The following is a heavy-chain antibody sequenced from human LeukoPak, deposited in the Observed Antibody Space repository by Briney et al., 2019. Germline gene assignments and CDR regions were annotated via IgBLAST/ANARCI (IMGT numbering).Heavy chain of an antibody. D-gene: IGHD3-10*01. CDR1: GGSFSGYY. CDR2: INHSGST. CDR3: AIMVRGSFDY. J-gene: IGHJ4*02. V-gene: IGHV4-34*01. Sequence: SETLSLTCAVYGGSFSGYYWSWIRQPPGKGLEWIGEINHSGSTNYNPSLKSRVTISVDTSKNQFSLKLRSVTAADTAVYYCAIMVRGSFDYWGQGTLVTVSS.